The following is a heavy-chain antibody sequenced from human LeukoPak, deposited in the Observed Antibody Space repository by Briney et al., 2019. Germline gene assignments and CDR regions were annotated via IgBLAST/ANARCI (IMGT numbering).Heavy chain of an antibody. V-gene: IGHV3-48*02. CDR1: GFAFSDYS. Sequence: PGGSLRLSCAASGFAFSDYSMNWVRQAPGKGLEWVSYISSSDNTIHYADSVKGRFTISRDNSKNTLCLQMSSLRDEDTAVYYCASLYSDYGAYWGQGTLVTVSS. J-gene: IGHJ4*02. CDR2: ISSSDNTI. CDR3: ASLYSDYGAY. D-gene: IGHD4-11*01.